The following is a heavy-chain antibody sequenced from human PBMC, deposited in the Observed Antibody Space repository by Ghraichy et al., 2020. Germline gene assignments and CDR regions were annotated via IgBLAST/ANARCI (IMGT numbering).Heavy chain of an antibody. CDR1: GYTFTSYG. CDR3: ARDIPELWFGELYMYYFDY. Sequence: ASVKVSCKASGYTFTSYGISWVRQAPGQGLEWMGWISAYNGNTDYAQKLQGRVTMTTDTSTSTAYMELRSLRSDDTAVYYCARDIPELWFGELYMYYFDYWGQGTLVTVSS. CDR2: ISAYNGNT. D-gene: IGHD3-10*01. V-gene: IGHV1-18*01. J-gene: IGHJ4*02.